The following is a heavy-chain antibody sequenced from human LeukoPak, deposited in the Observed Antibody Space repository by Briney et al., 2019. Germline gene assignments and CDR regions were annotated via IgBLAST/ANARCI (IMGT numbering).Heavy chain of an antibody. CDR3: H. CDR1: GFTFSTYW. J-gene: IGHJ1*01. Sequence: GGSLRLSCAASGFTFSTYWMHWVRQAPGKGLVWVSRIKSDGSTNYADSVKGRFTISRDNAKNTVSLQMSSLRPEDTGVYYRHWGQGTLVTVSS. V-gene: IGHV3-74*01. CDR2: IKSDGST.